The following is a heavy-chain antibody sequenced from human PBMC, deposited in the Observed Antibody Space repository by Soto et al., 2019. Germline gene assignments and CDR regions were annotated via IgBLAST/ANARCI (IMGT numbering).Heavy chain of an antibody. CDR2: ISYDGSNK. CDR1: GFTFSSYA. J-gene: IGHJ4*02. CDR3: ARDRIYSSSWYDY. D-gene: IGHD6-13*01. V-gene: IGHV3-30-3*01. Sequence: QVQLVESGGGVVQPGRSLRLSCAASGFTFSSYAMHRVRQAPGKGLEWVAVISYDGSNKYYADSVKGRFTISRDNSKNTLYLQMNSLRAEDTAVYYCARDRIYSSSWYDYWGQGTLVTVSS.